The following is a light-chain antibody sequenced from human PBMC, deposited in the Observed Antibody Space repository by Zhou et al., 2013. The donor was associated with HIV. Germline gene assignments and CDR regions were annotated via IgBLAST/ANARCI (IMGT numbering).Light chain of an antibody. Sequence: AVRLTQSPTSVSASTGDRVTITCRASHDISSYLAWYQQKPGSAPRVLIHSASTLRAGVPSRFSGSGSGTEFTLTISTLQPDDFATYYCQQYNSVSYSFGQGT. CDR1: HDISSY. J-gene: IGKJ2*03. CDR3: QQYNSVSYS. CDR2: SAS. V-gene: IGKV1-8*01.